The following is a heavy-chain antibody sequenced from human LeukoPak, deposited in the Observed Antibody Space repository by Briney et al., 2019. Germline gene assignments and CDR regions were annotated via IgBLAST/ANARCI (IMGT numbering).Heavy chain of an antibody. CDR3: TRQKMATHSHDGFDI. D-gene: IGHD5-24*01. CDR2: IKQDGSEK. Sequence: GGSLRLSCAPSEFTFSSYWMSWVRQAPGKGLEWVANIKQDGSEKYYVDSVKGRFTISRDNVKNSLYLQMNSLRAEDTAVYYCTRQKMATHSHDGFDIWGQGTMVTVSS. CDR1: EFTFSSYW. V-gene: IGHV3-7*01. J-gene: IGHJ3*02.